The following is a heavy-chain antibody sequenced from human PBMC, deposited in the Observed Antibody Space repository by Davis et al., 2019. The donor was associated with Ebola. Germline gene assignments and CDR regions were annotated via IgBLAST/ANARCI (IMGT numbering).Heavy chain of an antibody. CDR2: ISAYNGNT. Sequence: ASVKVSCKASGGTFSSYAISWVRQAPGQGLEWMGWISAYNGNTNYAQKLQGRVTMTTDTSTSTAYMELRSLRSDDTAVYYCARDRLVGAMDYWGQGTLVTVSS. V-gene: IGHV1-18*01. J-gene: IGHJ4*02. D-gene: IGHD1-26*01. CDR1: GGTFSSYA. CDR3: ARDRLVGAMDY.